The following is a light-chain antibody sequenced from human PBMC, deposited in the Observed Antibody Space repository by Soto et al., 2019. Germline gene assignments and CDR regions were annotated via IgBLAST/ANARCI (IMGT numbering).Light chain of an antibody. CDR1: QSFSSSY. CDR2: GAS. CDR3: QQYGTSIT. Sequence: EIVLTQSPGTLSLSPGERATLSCRASQSFSSSYLAWYQQKPGQAPRLLIYGASSRATGIPDRFSGSGSGTAFPLTISRLEPEDFAVYYFQQYGTSITFGQGTRLEI. V-gene: IGKV3-20*01. J-gene: IGKJ5*01.